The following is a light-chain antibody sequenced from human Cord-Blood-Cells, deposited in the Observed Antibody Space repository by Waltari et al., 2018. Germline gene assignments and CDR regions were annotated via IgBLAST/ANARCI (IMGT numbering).Light chain of an antibody. CDR1: SSDVVSYNL. CDR3: CSYAGSSTFV. V-gene: IGLV2-23*03. Sequence: QPALTQPASVSRSPGHSTTISSTGTSSDVVSYNLVSWYQQHPGKAPKLMIYEGSKRPSGVSNRFSGSKSGNTASLTISGLQAEDEADYYCCSYAGSSTFVFGGGTKLTVL. J-gene: IGLJ3*02. CDR2: EGS.